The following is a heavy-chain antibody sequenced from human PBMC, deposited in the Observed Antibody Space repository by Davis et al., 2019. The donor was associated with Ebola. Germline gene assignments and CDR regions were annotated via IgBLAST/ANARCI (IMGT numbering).Heavy chain of an antibody. V-gene: IGHV3-23*01. CDR1: GLTFSSYA. J-gene: IGHJ4*02. CDR2: ISGSGGST. D-gene: IGHD2-2*01. Sequence: GESLKISCAASGLTFSSYAMSWVRQAPGKGLEWVSAISGSGGSTYYADSVKGRFTISRDNSKNTLYLQMNSLRAEDKAVYYCAKDGGHCSSTSCYFDYWGQGTLVTVSS. CDR3: AKDGGHCSSTSCYFDY.